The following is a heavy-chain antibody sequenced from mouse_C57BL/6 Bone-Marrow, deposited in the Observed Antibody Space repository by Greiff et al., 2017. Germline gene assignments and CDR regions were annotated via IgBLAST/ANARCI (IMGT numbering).Heavy chain of an antibody. D-gene: IGHD1-1*01. CDR1: GFSLTSYG. CDR3: ARNGYYYGTYWYFDV. V-gene: IGHV2-2*01. Sequence: QVQLQQSGPGLVQPSQSLSITCTVSGFSLTSYGVHWVRQSPGKGLEWLGVIWSGGNTDYNAAFISRLSISKDNSKSQVFFKMNSLQADDTAKYYCARNGYYYGTYWYFDVWGTGTTVTVSS. CDR2: IWSGGNT. J-gene: IGHJ1*03.